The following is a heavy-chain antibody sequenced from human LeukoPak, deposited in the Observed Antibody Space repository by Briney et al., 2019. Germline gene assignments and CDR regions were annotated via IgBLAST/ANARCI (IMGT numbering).Heavy chain of an antibody. Sequence: GGSLRLSCAASGFTFSDYYMIWIRQAPGKGLEWVSYIIGSSTYTNYADSVKGRLTISRDNAKNSLYLQMNSLRAEDTAVYYCARIAYSYDAFDIWGQGTMVTVSS. CDR2: IIGSSTYT. CDR3: ARIAYSYDAFDI. V-gene: IGHV3-11*03. D-gene: IGHD1-26*01. CDR1: GFTFSDYY. J-gene: IGHJ3*02.